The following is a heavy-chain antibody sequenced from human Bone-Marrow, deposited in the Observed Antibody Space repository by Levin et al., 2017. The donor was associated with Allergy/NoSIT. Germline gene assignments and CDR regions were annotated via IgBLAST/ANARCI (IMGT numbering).Heavy chain of an antibody. CDR1: GGSISSSSYY. V-gene: IGHV4-39*07. Sequence: SETLSLTCTVSGGSISSSSYYWGWIRQPPGKGLEWIGSIYYSGSTYYNPSLKSRVTISVDTSKNQFSLKLSSVTAADTAVYYCARDHQQLVLDYYGMDVWGQGTTVTVSS. CDR2: IYYSGST. D-gene: IGHD6-13*01. J-gene: IGHJ6*02. CDR3: ARDHQQLVLDYYGMDV.